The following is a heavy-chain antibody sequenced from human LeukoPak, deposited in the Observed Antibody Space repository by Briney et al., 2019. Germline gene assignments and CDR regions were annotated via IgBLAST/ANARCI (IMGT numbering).Heavy chain of an antibody. D-gene: IGHD2-21*01. Sequence: GGSLRLSCAASGFTFSSYSTNWVRQAPGKGLEWVSSISSSSSYIHSADSVRGRFTISRDNAKNSLFLQMNSLRAEDTAVYYCARAVYCGGDCYHPPFDYWGQGTLVTVSS. CDR2: ISSSSSYI. CDR3: ARAVYCGGDCYHPPFDY. CDR1: GFTFSSYS. J-gene: IGHJ4*02. V-gene: IGHV3-21*01.